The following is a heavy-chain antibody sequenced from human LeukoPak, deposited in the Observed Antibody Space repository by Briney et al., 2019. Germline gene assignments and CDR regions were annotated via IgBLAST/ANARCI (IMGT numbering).Heavy chain of an antibody. V-gene: IGHV4-38-2*02. CDR2: IFHSGST. J-gene: IGHJ4*02. D-gene: IGHD2-8*01. CDR3: ARDPNIVLMVYAPHFDY. Sequence: SETLSLTCTVSGYSISSGYYWGWIRQPPGKGLEWIGNIFHSGSTYYNPSLKSRDTISVDSSNNRFSLKLNSVTAADTAVYYCARDPNIVLMVYAPHFDYWGQGTLVTVSS. CDR1: GYSISSGYY.